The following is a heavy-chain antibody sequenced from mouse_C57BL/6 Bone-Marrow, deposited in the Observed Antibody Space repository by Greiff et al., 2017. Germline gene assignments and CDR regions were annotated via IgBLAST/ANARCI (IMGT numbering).Heavy chain of an antibody. J-gene: IGHJ2*01. D-gene: IGHD1-1*01. CDR3: AREGTYYGSSYLYYFDY. V-gene: IGHV1-81*01. Sequence: LEESGAELARPGASVKLSCKASGYTFTSYGISWVKQRTGQGLEWIGEIYPRSGNTYYNEKFKGKATLTADKSSSTAYMELRSLTSEDSAVYFCAREGTYYGSSYLYYFDYWGQGTTLTVSS. CDR1: GYTFTSYG. CDR2: IYPRSGNT.